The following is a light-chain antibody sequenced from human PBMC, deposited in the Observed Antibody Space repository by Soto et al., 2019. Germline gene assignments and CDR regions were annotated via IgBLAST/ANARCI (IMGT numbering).Light chain of an antibody. J-gene: IGLJ1*01. CDR3: SSYKTRSTVV. V-gene: IGLV2-14*03. CDR2: EVS. Sequence: QSVLTQPASVFGSPGQSITISCTGTSSDVGGYNFVSWYQQHPGKAPKLMIYEVSNRPSGVSNRFSGSKSGNTASLTISGLQNEEQADYSCSSYKTRSTVVFGTGTKVTV. CDR1: SSDVGGYNF.